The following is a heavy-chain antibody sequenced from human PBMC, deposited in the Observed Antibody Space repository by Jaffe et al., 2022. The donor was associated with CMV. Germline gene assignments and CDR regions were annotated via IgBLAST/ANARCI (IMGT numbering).Heavy chain of an antibody. Sequence: EVQLVESGGGLVQPGGSLRLSCAASGFTFSSYAMTWVRRAPGKGLEWVSSITGSGGNRYYADSVKGRFTISRDNSRNRVFLQMNSLRAEDMAVYYCAKNDNGYYTGNFNSWGQGTLVTVSS. D-gene: IGHD3-3*01. CDR1: GFTFSSYA. V-gene: IGHV3-23*04. CDR3: AKNDNGYYTGNFNS. CDR2: ITGSGGNR. J-gene: IGHJ1*01.